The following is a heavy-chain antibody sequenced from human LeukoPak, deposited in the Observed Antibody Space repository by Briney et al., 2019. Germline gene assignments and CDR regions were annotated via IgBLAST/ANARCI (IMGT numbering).Heavy chain of an antibody. CDR2: ISWNSGTI. J-gene: IGHJ1*01. CDR3: ARAYKDRSLAGKKEFFQH. Sequence: GGSLRLSCAASGFTFDNYAMNWFRQVPGKGLEWISLISWNSGTIGYADSVKGRFTISRDNANNFLYLQMNSLRAEDTALYYCARAYKDRSLAGKKEFFQHWGQGTLVTVSS. D-gene: IGHD6-19*01. CDR1: GFTFDNYA. V-gene: IGHV3-9*01.